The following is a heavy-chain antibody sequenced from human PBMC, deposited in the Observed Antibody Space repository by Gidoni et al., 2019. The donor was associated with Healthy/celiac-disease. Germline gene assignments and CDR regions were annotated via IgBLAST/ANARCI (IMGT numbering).Heavy chain of an antibody. D-gene: IGHD6-13*01. V-gene: IGHV3-23*01. CDR2: MSGSGGST. CDR3: AKGAGIAAAGTLNDY. Sequence: EVQLLESGGGLVQPGGSLRLSCAASGFTFSRYAMSWVRQAPGKGLEWVSAMSGSGGSTYYADYVKGRFTISRDNSKNTLYLQMNSLRAEDTAVYYCAKGAGIAAAGTLNDYWGQGTLVTVSS. J-gene: IGHJ4*02. CDR1: GFTFSRYA.